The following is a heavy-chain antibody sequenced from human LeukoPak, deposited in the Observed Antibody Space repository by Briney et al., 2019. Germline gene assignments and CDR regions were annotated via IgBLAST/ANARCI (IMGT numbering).Heavy chain of an antibody. J-gene: IGHJ4*02. CDR1: GFTVSSNY. CDR2: IYSGGST. V-gene: IGHV3-66*01. Sequence: GGSLRLSCAASGFTVSSNYMSWVRQAPGKGLEWVSVIYSGGSTYYADSVKGRFTISRDNSKNTLYLQMNSLRAEDTVVYYCARGVTTVTTNPHFDFWGQGTLVTVSS. D-gene: IGHD4-17*01. CDR3: ARGVTTVTTNPHFDF.